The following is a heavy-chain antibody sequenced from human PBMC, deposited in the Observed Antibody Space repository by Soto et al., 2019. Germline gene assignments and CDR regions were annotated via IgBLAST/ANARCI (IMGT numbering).Heavy chain of an antibody. Sequence: QVQLVQSGAEVKKPGASVKVSCKASGYTFSRYYIHWVRQAPGQGLEWMGLINPSGGSTTYAQKFRVRVTMTRDTSTSTVYLELSSLRSEDTAVYYCARDYSIVEVPAANWFDPWGQGTLVTVSS. V-gene: IGHV1-46*01. CDR3: ARDYSIVEVPAANWFDP. D-gene: IGHD2-2*01. J-gene: IGHJ5*02. CDR2: INPSGGST. CDR1: GYTFSRYY.